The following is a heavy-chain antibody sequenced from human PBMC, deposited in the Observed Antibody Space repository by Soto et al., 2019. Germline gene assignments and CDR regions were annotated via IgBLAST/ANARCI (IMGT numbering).Heavy chain of an antibody. D-gene: IGHD2-8*02. V-gene: IGHV2-5*02. CDR3: ARILTATGGHFDS. CDR2: IFWDDDK. CDR1: GFSLTTSGVG. J-gene: IGHJ4*02. Sequence: XGPTLVNPTQTLTLSCSFSGFSLTTSGVGVGWVRQSPEKTLEWLALIFWDDDKRYSPSLRSRLTIAKDTSKNQVVLTLTNVEPVDTATYYCARILTATGGHFDSWGQGALVTVSS.